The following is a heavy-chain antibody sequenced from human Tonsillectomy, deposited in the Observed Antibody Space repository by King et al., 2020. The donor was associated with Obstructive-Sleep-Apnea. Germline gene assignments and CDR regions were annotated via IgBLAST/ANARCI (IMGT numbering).Heavy chain of an antibody. V-gene: IGHV5-10-1*03. CDR1: GYSFTSYW. CDR3: ARSDSGSSGVDY. D-gene: IGHD1-26*01. J-gene: IGHJ4*02. CDR2: INPSDSYI. Sequence: VQLVESGAEVKKPGESLRISCQGSGYSFTSYWITWVRQMPGKGLEWMGRINPSDSYISYSPSFQGHVTISADKSISTAYLQWSSLKASDTAMYYCARSDSGSSGVDYWGQGTLVTVSS.